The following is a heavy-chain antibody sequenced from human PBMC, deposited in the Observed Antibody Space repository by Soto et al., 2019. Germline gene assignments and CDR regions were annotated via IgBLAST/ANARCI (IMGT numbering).Heavy chain of an antibody. Sequence: PSETLSLTCTVSGASIKNGGYYWSWIRQHPGKGLEWIGSIFYNGSTYYNPSLESRVTVSLDTSKSQFSLKLNSVTAADTAVFYCAREVTFGEPCFDYWGQGTLVTVSS. CDR2: IFYNGST. D-gene: IGHD3-10*01. CDR3: AREVTFGEPCFDY. J-gene: IGHJ4*02. V-gene: IGHV4-31*03. CDR1: GASIKNGGYY.